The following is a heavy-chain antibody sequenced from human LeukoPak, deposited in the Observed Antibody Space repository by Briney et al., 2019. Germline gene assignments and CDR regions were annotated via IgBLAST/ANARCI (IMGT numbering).Heavy chain of an antibody. CDR1: GFTFSSYE. CDR2: ISSSGSTI. V-gene: IGHV3-48*03. CDR3: ARELRDIVATTVDY. Sequence: GGSLRLSCAASGFTFSSYEMNWVRQAPGKGLEWVSYISSSGSTIYYADSVKGRFTISRDNAKNSLYLQMNSLRAEDTAVYYCARELRDIVATTVDYWGQGTLVTVSS. D-gene: IGHD5-12*01. J-gene: IGHJ4*02.